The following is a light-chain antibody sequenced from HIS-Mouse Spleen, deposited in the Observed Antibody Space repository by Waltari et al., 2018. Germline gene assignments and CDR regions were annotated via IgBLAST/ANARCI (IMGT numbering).Light chain of an antibody. V-gene: IGLV1-40*01. Sequence: QSVLTQPPAVSGPPGQRGTLACTGSSPQLGARHDVPWYQQLPGTAPKLLIYGNSNRPSGVPDRFSGSKSGTSASLAITGLQAEDEADYYCQSYDSSLSGWVFGGGTKLTVL. CDR3: QSYDSSLSGWV. CDR2: GNS. CDR1: SPQLGARHD. J-gene: IGLJ3*02.